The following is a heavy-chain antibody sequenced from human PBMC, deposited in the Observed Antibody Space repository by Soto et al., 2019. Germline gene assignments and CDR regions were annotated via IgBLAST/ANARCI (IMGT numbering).Heavy chain of an antibody. CDR3: ARDPLPVDV. CDR2: ISSSGSTI. V-gene: IGHV3-11*01. CDR1: GFTFSSYA. D-gene: IGHD2-15*01. Sequence: LRLSCAASGFTFSSYAMSWVRQAPGKGLEWVSYISSSGSTIYYADSVKGRFTITRDNAKNSMYLQMNSLRAEDTAVYYCARDPLPVDVWGQGTTVTVSS. J-gene: IGHJ6*02.